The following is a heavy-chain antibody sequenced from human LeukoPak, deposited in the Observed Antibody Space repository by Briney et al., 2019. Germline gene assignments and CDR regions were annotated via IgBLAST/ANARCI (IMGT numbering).Heavy chain of an antibody. CDR2: ISWTDEK. J-gene: IGHJ4*02. CDR3: ARDFDWSIAY. D-gene: IGHD3-9*01. CDR1: GFLLHTRDRS. Sequence: SGPKLAYQAQTFTLTCYFFGFLLHTRDRSVAWIGQMPGKALEWLAIISWTDEKTYSPSLKNRLTITKDTSKSQVVLTMANMDPVDTATYFWARDFDWSIAYGSQGSPATVSS. V-gene: IGHV2-5*01.